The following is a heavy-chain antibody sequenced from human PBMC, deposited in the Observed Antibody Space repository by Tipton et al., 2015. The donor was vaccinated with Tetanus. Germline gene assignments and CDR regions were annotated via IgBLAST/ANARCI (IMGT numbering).Heavy chain of an antibody. D-gene: IGHD6-25*01. CDR2: VYYNGNT. J-gene: IGHJ5*02. CDR3: ARQADNWFDP. Sequence: TLSLTCTVSGGSLFSGSYYWGWIRQPPGKGLEWIGNVYYNGNTFYHSSLESRVTISADTSKNQFSLSLRSVTAADTAVYFCARQADNWFDPWGQGTLVAVSS. V-gene: IGHV4-39*01. CDR1: GGSLFSGSYY.